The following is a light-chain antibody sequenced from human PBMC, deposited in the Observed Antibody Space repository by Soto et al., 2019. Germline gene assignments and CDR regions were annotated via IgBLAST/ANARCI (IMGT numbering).Light chain of an antibody. J-gene: IGKJ5*01. V-gene: IGKV1-5*01. CDR3: QQYNSYSP. CDR2: DAS. CDR1: QSISSY. Sequence: IQMTQSPSSRSASVGDRVTITCRASQSISSYLNWYQQKPGKAPKLLIYDASSSESGVPSRFSGSGSGTEFTLTISSLQPDDFATYYCQQYNSYSPFGQGTRLEIK.